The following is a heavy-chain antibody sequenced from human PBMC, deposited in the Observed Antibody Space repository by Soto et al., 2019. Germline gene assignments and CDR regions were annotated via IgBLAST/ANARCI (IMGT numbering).Heavy chain of an antibody. V-gene: IGHV3-23*01. Sequence: GGSLRLSCAVSGFTFNSNDMTWVRQAPGKGLEWVSTISSSGAFTYHADSVRGRLTISRDNSKNTLFLQMSSLRAEDTAVYYCARSALVLLRFGESYFFDYWGQGTPVTVSS. CDR3: ARSALVLLRFGESYFFDY. J-gene: IGHJ4*02. CDR2: ISSSGAFT. D-gene: IGHD3-10*01. CDR1: GFTFNSND.